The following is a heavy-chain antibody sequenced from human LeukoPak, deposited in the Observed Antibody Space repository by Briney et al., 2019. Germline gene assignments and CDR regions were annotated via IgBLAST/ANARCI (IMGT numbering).Heavy chain of an antibody. V-gene: IGHV3-30*04. CDR3: ARALGYYGSGSYFYGMDV. CDR1: GFSLSTYA. Sequence: SGGSLRLSCATSGFSLSTYAMHWVRQAPGNGLEWVALISYDGGDKYYADSVKGRVTISRDNSKNTLYLQISSLRPEDTAVYYCARALGYYGSGSYFYGMDVWGQGTTVTVSS. D-gene: IGHD3-10*01. J-gene: IGHJ6*02. CDR2: ISYDGGDK.